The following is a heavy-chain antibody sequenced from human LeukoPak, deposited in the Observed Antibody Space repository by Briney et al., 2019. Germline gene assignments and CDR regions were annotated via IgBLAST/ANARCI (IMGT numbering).Heavy chain of an antibody. CDR3: ARLAAPDAFDI. J-gene: IGHJ3*02. CDR1: GFTFSSYA. D-gene: IGHD3-3*02. V-gene: IGHV3-23*01. Sequence: GGSLRLSCAASGFTFSSYAMGWVRQAPGKGLEWVSAISGSGGSTYYADSVKGRFTISRDNAKNSLYLQMNSLRAEDTAVYYCARLAAPDAFDIWGQGTMVTVSS. CDR2: ISGSGGST.